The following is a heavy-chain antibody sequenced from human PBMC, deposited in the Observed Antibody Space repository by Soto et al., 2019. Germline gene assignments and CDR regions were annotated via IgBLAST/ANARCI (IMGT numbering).Heavy chain of an antibody. Sequence: PGGSLRLSCEASGFTFSSYWMTWVRQAPGKGLEWVANIKQDGSEKYYVDSVKGRFTISRDNAKNSLYLQMNSLRAEDTAVYSCANPSFSFIIRWYAKKKHYWGPRTLVTVSS. J-gene: IGHJ4*02. CDR3: ANPSFSFIIRWYAKKKHY. D-gene: IGHD6-13*01. V-gene: IGHV3-7*01. CDR1: GFTFSSYW. CDR2: IKQDGSEK.